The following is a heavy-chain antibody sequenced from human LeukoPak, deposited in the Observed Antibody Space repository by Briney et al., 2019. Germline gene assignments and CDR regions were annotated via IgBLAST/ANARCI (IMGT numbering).Heavy chain of an antibody. CDR2: ISGSGGST. CDR1: GFTFSSYA. Sequence: PGGSLRLSCAASGFTFSSYAMSWVRQAPGKGLEWVSAISGSGGSTYYADSVKGRFTISRGNSKNTLYLQMNSLRAEDTAVYYCAKDIVVVPAAIQDFFDYWGQGTLVTVSS. CDR3: AKDIVVVPAAIQDFFDY. V-gene: IGHV3-23*01. J-gene: IGHJ4*02. D-gene: IGHD2-2*01.